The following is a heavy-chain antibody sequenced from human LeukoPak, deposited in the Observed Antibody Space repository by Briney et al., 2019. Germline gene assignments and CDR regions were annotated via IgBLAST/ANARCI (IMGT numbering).Heavy chain of an antibody. D-gene: IGHD2-2*01. CDR3: ARDVGDIVTIPAAISVP. J-gene: IGHJ5*02. CDR2: ISAYNGST. V-gene: IGHV1-18*01. CDR1: GYTFSSYG. Sequence: ASVKVSCKASGYTFSSYGISWVRQAPGQGLEWMGWISAYNGSTNYAQMLQGRVTMTTDTSTSTAYMEVRSLRPDDTAMYYCARDVGDIVTIPAAISVPWGQGTLVTVSS.